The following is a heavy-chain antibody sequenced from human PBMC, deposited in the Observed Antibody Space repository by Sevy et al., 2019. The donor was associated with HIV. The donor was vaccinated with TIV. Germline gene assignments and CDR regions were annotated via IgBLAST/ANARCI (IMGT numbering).Heavy chain of an antibody. V-gene: IGHV3-21*06. CDR1: GFTFSRYT. CDR2: ITSDATYI. J-gene: IGHJ4*02. CDR3: ARDIATYSTGSYIRYFDY. Sequence: GGSLRLSCAASGFTFSRYTIHWVRQAPGKGLEWVSSITSDATYISYADSLGGRFTISRDNAKNSLFLQRSSLRAEATAVYFCARDIATYSTGSYIRYFDYWGQGTLVTVSS. D-gene: IGHD6-19*01.